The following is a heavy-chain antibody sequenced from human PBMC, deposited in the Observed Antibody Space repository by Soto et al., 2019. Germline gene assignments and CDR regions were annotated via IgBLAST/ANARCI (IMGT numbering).Heavy chain of an antibody. J-gene: IGHJ6*02. CDR3: AKADGNTRLDV. V-gene: IGHV3-23*01. Sequence: GGSLRLSCSAPGFTLISYDMSWVRQAPGKGLEWASSISSTGGSAYYADSVKGRFTISRDNSKNTLYLQMDSLRAEDTAVYYCAKADGNTRLDVWGQGATVTVSS. CDR1: GFTLISYD. CDR2: ISSTGGSA.